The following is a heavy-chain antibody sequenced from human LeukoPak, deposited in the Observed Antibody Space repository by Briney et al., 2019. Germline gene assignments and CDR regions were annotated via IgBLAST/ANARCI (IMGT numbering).Heavy chain of an antibody. CDR3: AKSTLWFGELFDP. CDR2: ISGSGGST. Sequence: GGSLRLSCAASGFTFSSYAMSWVRQAPGKGLXXXSAISGSGGSTYYADSVKGRFTISRDNSKNTLYLQMNSLRAEDTAVYYCAKSTLWFGELFDPWGQGTLVTVSS. J-gene: IGHJ5*02. D-gene: IGHD3-10*01. CDR1: GFTFSSYA. V-gene: IGHV3-23*01.